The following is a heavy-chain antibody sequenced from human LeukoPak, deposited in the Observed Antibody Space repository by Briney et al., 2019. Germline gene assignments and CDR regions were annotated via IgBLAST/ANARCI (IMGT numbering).Heavy chain of an antibody. J-gene: IGHJ3*01. D-gene: IGHD3-22*01. CDR1: GGSISSYY. Sequence: SETLSLTCTVSGGSISSYYWSWIRQPPGKGLEWTAYIHYSGSTNYNPSLKSRVTISVDTSKNQFSLNLSSVTAADTAVYYCARELRYDNSDSGAFWGQGTVVTVSS. V-gene: IGHV4-59*01. CDR3: ARELRYDNSDSGAF. CDR2: IHYSGST.